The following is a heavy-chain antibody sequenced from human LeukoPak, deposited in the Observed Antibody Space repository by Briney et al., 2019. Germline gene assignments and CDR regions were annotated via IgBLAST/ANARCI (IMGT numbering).Heavy chain of an antibody. V-gene: IGHV4-34*01. Sequence: PSETLSLTCAVYGGSFSGYYWSWIRQPPGKGLEWIGEINHSGSTNYNPSLKSRVTISVDTSKNQFSLKLSSVTAADTAVYYCARGGMATIPGVFDYWGQGTLVTVSS. J-gene: IGHJ4*02. CDR3: ARGGMATIPGVFDY. CDR2: INHSGST. D-gene: IGHD5-24*01. CDR1: GGSFSGYY.